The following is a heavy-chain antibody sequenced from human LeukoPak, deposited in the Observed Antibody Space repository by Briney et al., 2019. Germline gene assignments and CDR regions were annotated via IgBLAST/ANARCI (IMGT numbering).Heavy chain of an antibody. CDR3: ANYFEGVYDSRGY. CDR1: GGSISSSSDY. V-gene: IGHV4-39*07. CDR2: IYYSGST. J-gene: IGHJ4*02. D-gene: IGHD3-22*01. Sequence: SETLSLTCTVFGGSISSSSDYWGWIRQPPGKGLEWIGSIYYSGSTYYNPSLKSRVTILVDTSKNQFSLKLSSVTAADTAVYYCANYFEGVYDSRGYLGQGTLVTVSS.